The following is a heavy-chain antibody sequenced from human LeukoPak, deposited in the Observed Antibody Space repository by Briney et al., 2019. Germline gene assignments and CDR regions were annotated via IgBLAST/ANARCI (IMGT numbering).Heavy chain of an antibody. D-gene: IGHD6-19*01. V-gene: IGHV4-59*08. CDR3: ARHPRYSSGWYSYEIDY. Sequence: SETLSLTCTVSGGSISSYYWSWIRQPPGKGLEWIGYIYYSGSTNYNPSLKSRVTISVDTSKNQFSLKLSSVTAADTAAYYCARHPRYSSGWYSYEIDYWGQGTLVTVSS. J-gene: IGHJ4*02. CDR1: GGSISSYY. CDR2: IYYSGST.